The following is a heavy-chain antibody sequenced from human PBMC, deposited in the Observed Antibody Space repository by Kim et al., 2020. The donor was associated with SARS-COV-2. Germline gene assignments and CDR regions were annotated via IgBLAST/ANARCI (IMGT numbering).Heavy chain of an antibody. J-gene: IGHJ4*02. CDR1: GFDFRSAW. CDR2: IKQDGSEK. V-gene: IGHV3-7*03. CDR3: AATSTY. Sequence: GGSLRLSCEASGFDFRSAWMNWVRQAPGKGLEWVANIKQDGSEKKYVDSVKGRFTISRDNDKNSLYLQMSSLRVDDTAVYYCAATSTYWGQGALVTVYS. D-gene: IGHD1-26*01.